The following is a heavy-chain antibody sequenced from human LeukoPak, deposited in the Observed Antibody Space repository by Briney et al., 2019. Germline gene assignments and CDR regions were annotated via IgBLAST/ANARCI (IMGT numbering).Heavy chain of an antibody. J-gene: IGHJ6*03. CDR1: GFTFDDYA. CDR3: AKAPDCSGGSCYSDYYYMDV. V-gene: IGHV3-43D*03. CDR2: ISWDGGST. Sequence: GGSLRLSCAASGFTFDDYAMHWVRQAPGKGLEWVSLISWDGGSTYYVDSVKGRFTISRDNSKNSLYLQMNSLRAEDTALYYCAKAPDCSGGSCYSDYYYMDVWGKGTTVTVSS. D-gene: IGHD2-15*01.